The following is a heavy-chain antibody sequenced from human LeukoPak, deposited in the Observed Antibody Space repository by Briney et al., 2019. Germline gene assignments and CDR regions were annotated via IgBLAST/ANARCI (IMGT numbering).Heavy chain of an antibody. Sequence: GGSLRLSCAASGFTFSTYWMHWVRQAPGKGLVWVSRIKSDGNSVSYADSVKGRFTISRDNAKSTLYLQMDSLRAEDTAVYYCAGSAEVNWFDPWGQGVLVTVSS. CDR2: IKSDGNSV. V-gene: IGHV3-74*01. CDR3: AGSAEVNWFDP. J-gene: IGHJ5*02. D-gene: IGHD3-10*01. CDR1: GFTFSTYW.